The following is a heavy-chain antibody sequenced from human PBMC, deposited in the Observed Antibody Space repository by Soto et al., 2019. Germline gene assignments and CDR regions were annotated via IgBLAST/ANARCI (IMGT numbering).Heavy chain of an antibody. Sequence: SLRLSCAASGFTFSSYGMHWVRQAPGKGLKWVAIISYDGSLKYYADSVKGRFTISRDNSKSALYLQMNSLRPEDTAVYYCAKDFKVSGSDYGSLNYYYGMDVWGQGNTVTVSS. CDR1: GFTFSSYG. J-gene: IGHJ6*02. V-gene: IGHV3-30*18. CDR3: AKDFKVSGSDYGSLNYYYGMDV. D-gene: IGHD3-10*01. CDR2: ISYDGSLK.